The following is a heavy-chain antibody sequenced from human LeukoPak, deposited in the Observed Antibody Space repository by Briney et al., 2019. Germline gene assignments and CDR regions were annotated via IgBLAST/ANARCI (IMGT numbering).Heavy chain of an antibody. CDR3: ARVGQQWPHYYFDY. D-gene: IGHD6-19*01. CDR1: GGSISSSIYY. Sequence: SETLSLTCSVSGGSISSSIYYWAWIRQPPGKGLEWIGNIYYSGSTYYNPSLKSRVTISVDTSKNQFSLKVSPVTAADTAVYYCARVGQQWPHYYFDYWGQGTLVTVSS. V-gene: IGHV4-39*07. J-gene: IGHJ4*02. CDR2: IYYSGST.